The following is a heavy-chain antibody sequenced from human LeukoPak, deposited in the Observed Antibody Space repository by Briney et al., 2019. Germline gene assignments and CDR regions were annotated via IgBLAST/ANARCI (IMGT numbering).Heavy chain of an antibody. CDR1: GFTFSSYG. D-gene: IGHD3-3*01. V-gene: IGHV3-30*02. CDR2: ISYDGSNK. Sequence: GGSLRLSCAASGFTFSSYGMHWVRQAPGKGLEWVSFISYDGSNKYYVDSVKGRFTISRDNSKNTLFLQMNSLRAEDTAVYYCAKVLVPARPYTLDVWGQGTTVTVSS. CDR3: AKVLVPARPYTLDV. J-gene: IGHJ6*02.